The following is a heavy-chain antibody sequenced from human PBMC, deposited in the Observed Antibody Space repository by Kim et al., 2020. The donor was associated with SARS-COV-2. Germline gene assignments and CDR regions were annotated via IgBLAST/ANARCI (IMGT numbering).Heavy chain of an antibody. V-gene: IGHV3-23*01. CDR3: AKLSYDSSGYYYVGGGYYFDY. J-gene: IGHJ4*02. Sequence: GGSLRLSCAASGFTFSSYAMSWVRQAPGKGLEWVSAISGSGGSTYYADSVKGRFTISRDNSKNTLYLQMNSLRAEDTAVYYCAKLSYDSSGYYYVGGGYYFDYWGQGTLVTVSS. CDR2: ISGSGGST. CDR1: GFTFSSYA. D-gene: IGHD3-22*01.